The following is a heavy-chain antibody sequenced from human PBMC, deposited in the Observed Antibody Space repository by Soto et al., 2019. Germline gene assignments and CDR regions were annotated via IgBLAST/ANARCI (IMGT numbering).Heavy chain of an antibody. J-gene: IGHJ4*02. Sequence: SETLSLTCAVSGGSISSSNWWSWVRQPPGKGLEWIGEIYHRGTTNYNPSLKSRVTTSVDMSKNQFSLNLTSVTAADTAVYFCARGVSPDYWGQGTLVTVSS. CDR1: GGSISSSNW. CDR3: ARGVSPDY. V-gene: IGHV4-4*02. CDR2: IYHRGTT.